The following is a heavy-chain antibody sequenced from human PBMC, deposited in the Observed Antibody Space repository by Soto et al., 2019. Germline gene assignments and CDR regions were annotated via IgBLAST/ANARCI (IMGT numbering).Heavy chain of an antibody. J-gene: IGHJ5*02. CDR2: IYYSGST. CDR3: ARDSNYYDSSGYYRGFDP. CDR1: GGSISSYY. Sequence: PSETLSLTCTVSGGSISSYYWSWIRQPPGKGLEWIGYIYYSGSTNYNPSLKSRVTISVDTSKNQFSLKLSSVTAADTAVYYCARDSNYYDSSGYYRGFDPWGQGTLVTVSS. V-gene: IGHV4-59*01. D-gene: IGHD3-22*01.